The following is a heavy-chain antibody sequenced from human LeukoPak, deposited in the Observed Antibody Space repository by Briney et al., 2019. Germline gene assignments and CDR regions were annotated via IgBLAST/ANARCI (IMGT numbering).Heavy chain of an antibody. CDR2: ISSSSSYI. Sequence: GGSLRLSCAASGFTFSSYSMNWVRQAPGKGLEWVSSISSSSSYIYYADSVKGRFTISSDNAKNSLYLQMKSLRAEDTAVYYCARGITGTSDYGMDVWGQGTTVTVSS. J-gene: IGHJ6*02. CDR1: GFTFSSYS. D-gene: IGHD1-7*01. CDR3: ARGITGTSDYGMDV. V-gene: IGHV3-21*01.